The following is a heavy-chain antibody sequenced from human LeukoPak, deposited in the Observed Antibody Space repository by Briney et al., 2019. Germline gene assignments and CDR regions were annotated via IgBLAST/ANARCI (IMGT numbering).Heavy chain of an antibody. Sequence: ASVKVSCKASGYTFTSYYMHWVRQAPGQGLEWMGIINPSGGSTSYAQKFQGRVTMTRDTSMSTVYMELSSLRSEDTAVYYCARDHGPYYFDYWGQGTLVTVSS. CDR1: GYTFTSYY. CDR3: ARDHGPYYFDY. V-gene: IGHV1-46*01. J-gene: IGHJ4*02. CDR2: INPSGGST.